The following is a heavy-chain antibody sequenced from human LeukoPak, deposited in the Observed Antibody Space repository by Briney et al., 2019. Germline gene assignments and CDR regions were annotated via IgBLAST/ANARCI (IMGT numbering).Heavy chain of an antibody. J-gene: IGHJ4*02. Sequence: PGGSLRLSCAASGFTFSSCAMNWVRQAPGKGLEWVSAISGSGGSTYYADSVKGRFTISRDNSKNTLYLQMSSLRAEDTAVYYCAKDPYYDFWSAYPPDYWGQGTLVTVSS. V-gene: IGHV3-23*01. D-gene: IGHD3-3*01. CDR3: AKDPYYDFWSAYPPDY. CDR2: ISGSGGST. CDR1: GFTFSSCA.